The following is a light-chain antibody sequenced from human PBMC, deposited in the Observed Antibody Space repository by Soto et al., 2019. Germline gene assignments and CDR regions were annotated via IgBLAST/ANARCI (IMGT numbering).Light chain of an antibody. J-gene: IGKJ1*01. CDR2: GAS. CDR3: QQYNKWHPRT. V-gene: IGKV3-15*01. Sequence: EILITQSPATLSVSPGERATLSCRASQSVSSDLAWFQQKPGQAPRLIIYGASITAYGIPARFSGSGSGTEFTLTLSSLQSEDFAFYYCQQYNKWHPRTFGQGTKVDIK. CDR1: QSVSSD.